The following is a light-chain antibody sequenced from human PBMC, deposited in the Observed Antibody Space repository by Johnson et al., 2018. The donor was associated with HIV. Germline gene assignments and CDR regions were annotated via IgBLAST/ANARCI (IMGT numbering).Light chain of an antibody. J-gene: IGLJ1*01. CDR3: ETWDSSLSGV. Sequence: QSVLTQPPSVSAAPGQKVTISCSGTSSNIGNHYVSWYQQLPGTAPKLLIYENNKRPSGIPDRFSGSKSGTSATLGITGLQTGDEADYYCETWDSSLSGVFGTGTKVTVL. CDR2: ENN. CDR1: SSNIGNHY. V-gene: IGLV1-51*02.